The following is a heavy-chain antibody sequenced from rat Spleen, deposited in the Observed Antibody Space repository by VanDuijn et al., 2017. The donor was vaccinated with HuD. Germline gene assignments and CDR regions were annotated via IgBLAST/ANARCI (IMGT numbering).Heavy chain of an antibody. J-gene: IGHJ2*01. D-gene: IGHD1-11*01. V-gene: IGHV2-32*01. Sequence: QVQLKESGPGLVKPSETLSLTCTVSGFSLTSYHVSWVRQPPGKGLEWMGVIWGDGSTAYNSALKSRLSISRDTSKSQVFLKMNSLQTEDTAMYFCALYGGYSPDYWGQGVMVTVSS. CDR1: GFSLTSYH. CDR3: ALYGGYSPDY. CDR2: IWGDGST.